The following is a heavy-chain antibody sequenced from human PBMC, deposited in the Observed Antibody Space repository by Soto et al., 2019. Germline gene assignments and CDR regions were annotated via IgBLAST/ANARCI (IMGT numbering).Heavy chain of an antibody. Sequence: QVQLQESGPGLVKPSETLSLTCSVSGDSISNHYWNWIRQPPGKGLEWVGDIYWTGTTNYSPSLKSRVTMSVDTSRNHRSLKLTSVSAADTAVYYCARGTQLWYSRYFDVWGRGTLVTVSS. J-gene: IGHJ2*01. CDR2: IYWTGTT. D-gene: IGHD2-15*01. CDR3: ARGTQLWYSRYFDV. V-gene: IGHV4-59*11. CDR1: GDSISNHY.